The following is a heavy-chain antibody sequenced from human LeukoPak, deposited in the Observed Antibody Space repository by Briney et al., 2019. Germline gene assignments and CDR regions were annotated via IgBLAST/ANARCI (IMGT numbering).Heavy chain of an antibody. V-gene: IGHV1-69*01. J-gene: IGHJ6*02. CDR2: IIPIFGTA. CDR3: ARGGWEVPAMVYEAYYYYYGMDV. CDR1: GGTFSSYA. D-gene: IGHD5-18*01. Sequence: EASVKVSCKASGGTFSSYAISWVRQAPGQGLEWMGGIIPIFGTANYAQKFQGRVTITADESTSTAYMELSSLRSEDTAVYYCARGGWEVPAMVYEAYYYYYGMDVWGQGTTVTVSS.